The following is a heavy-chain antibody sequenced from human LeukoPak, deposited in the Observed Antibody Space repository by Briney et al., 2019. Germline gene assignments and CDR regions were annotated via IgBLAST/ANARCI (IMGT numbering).Heavy chain of an antibody. D-gene: IGHD4-23*01. V-gene: IGHV1-18*01. CDR3: ARDHGGKVDRYFDV. CDR1: GYPFGSYG. Sequence: ASVKVSCKASGYPFGSYGTSWVRQAPGQGLEWMGWNSGYKGNTKYAQKFQGRVTMTTDTSTSTAYMELRSLRSDDTAVYYCARDHGGKVDRYFDVWGRGTLVTVSS. J-gene: IGHJ2*01. CDR2: NSGYKGNT.